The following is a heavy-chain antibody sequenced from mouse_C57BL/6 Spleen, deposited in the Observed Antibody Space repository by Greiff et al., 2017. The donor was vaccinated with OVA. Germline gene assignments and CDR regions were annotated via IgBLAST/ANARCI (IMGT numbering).Heavy chain of an antibody. CDR2: IYPGDGDT. CDR3: ARAPAQAPWFAY. D-gene: IGHD3-2*02. J-gene: IGHJ3*01. CDR1: GYAFSSSW. V-gene: IGHV1-82*01. Sequence: VQGVESGPELVKPGASVKISCKASGYAFSSSWMNWVKQRPGKGLEWIGRIYPGDGDTNYNGKFKGKATLTADKSSSTAYMQLSSLTSEDSAVYFCARAPAQAPWFAYWGQGTLVTVSA.